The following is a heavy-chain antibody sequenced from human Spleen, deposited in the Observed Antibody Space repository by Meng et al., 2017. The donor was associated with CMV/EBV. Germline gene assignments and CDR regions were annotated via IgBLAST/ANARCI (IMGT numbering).Heavy chain of an antibody. CDR2: ISSSGSAI. Sequence: GESLKISCAASEFTFSSFEMNWVRQAPGKGLGWISYISSSGSAIYYADAVKGRFTISRDNAKNSLFLQMNNLRAEDTAVYYCATTANYFDYWGQGALVTVSS. V-gene: IGHV3-48*03. D-gene: IGHD4-11*01. CDR1: EFTFSSFE. J-gene: IGHJ4*02. CDR3: ATTANYFDY.